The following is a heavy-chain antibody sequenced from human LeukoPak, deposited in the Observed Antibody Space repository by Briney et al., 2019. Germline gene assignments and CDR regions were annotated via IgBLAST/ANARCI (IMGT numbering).Heavy chain of an antibody. J-gene: IGHJ4*02. CDR1: GGSISSSSYY. CDR3: ARLDTSGSYYGVFDY. Sequence: NPSETLSLTCTVSGGSISSSSYYWGWIRQPPGKGLEWIGSIYYSGSTYYNPSLKSRVTISVDTSKNQFSLKLSSVTAADTAVYYCARLDTSGSYYGVFDYWGQGTLVTVSS. CDR2: IYYSGST. V-gene: IGHV4-39*01. D-gene: IGHD1-26*01.